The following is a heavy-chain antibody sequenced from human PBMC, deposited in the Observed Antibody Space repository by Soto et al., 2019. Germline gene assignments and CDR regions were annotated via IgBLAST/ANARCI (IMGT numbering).Heavy chain of an antibody. V-gene: IGHV1-69*01. CDR1: GGTFSTYA. Sequence: QVQLEQSGGEVKQPGSSVRVSCKTSGGTFSTYAINWVRQAPGQGLEWMGAIIPLFETADYSQKFQGRVTITADESTSTAYMELSSLRFDDTAVYFCARPKGTYSSGYYYFDFWGQGTLVTVSS. CDR3: ARPKGTYSSGYYYFDF. J-gene: IGHJ4*02. D-gene: IGHD6-19*01. CDR2: IIPLFETA.